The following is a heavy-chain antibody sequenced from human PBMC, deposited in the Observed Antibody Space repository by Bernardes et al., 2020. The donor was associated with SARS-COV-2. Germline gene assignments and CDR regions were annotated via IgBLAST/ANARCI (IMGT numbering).Heavy chain of an antibody. V-gene: IGHV4-38-2*01. CDR1: GYSISSGYY. J-gene: IGHJ4*02. CDR2: IYHSGST. Sequence: SETLSLTCAVSGYSISSGYYWGCIRHPPVEGLELIGSIYHSGSTYYNPSLKSRVTISVDTSKNQFSLKLSSVTAADTAVYYCARGPTPEVAMRYYFDSWGQGTRVTVSS. D-gene: IGHD5-12*01. CDR3: ARGPTPEVAMRYYFDS.